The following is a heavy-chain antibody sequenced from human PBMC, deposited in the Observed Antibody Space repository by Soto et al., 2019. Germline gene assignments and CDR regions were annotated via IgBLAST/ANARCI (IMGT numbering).Heavy chain of an antibody. D-gene: IGHD1-26*01. V-gene: IGHV3-48*01. CDR1: GFTFSSHS. J-gene: IGHJ4*02. CDR2: INNSTSRI. CDR3: ARVTPSSGNDN. Sequence: EVQLVESGGGLVQPGGSLRLSCAVSGFTFSSHSMNWVRQAPGKGLEWVSYINNSTSRIYYADSVKGRFTISRDNAENSLFLQMNSLRAEDTAVYYCARVTPSSGNDNWGQGTLVTVSA.